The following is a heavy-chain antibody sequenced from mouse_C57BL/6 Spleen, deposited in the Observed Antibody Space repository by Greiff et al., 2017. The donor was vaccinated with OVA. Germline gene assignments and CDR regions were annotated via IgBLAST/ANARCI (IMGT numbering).Heavy chain of an antibody. CDR3: ARTSYYYAMDY. CDR1: GYTFTDYN. Sequence: EVKVVESGPELVKPGASVKIPCKASGYTFTDYNMDWVKQSHGKSLEWIRDINPNNGGTIYNQKFKGKATLTVDKSSSTAYMELRSLTSEDTAVYYCARTSYYYAMDYWGQGTSVTVSS. J-gene: IGHJ4*01. V-gene: IGHV1-18*01. CDR2: INPNNGGT.